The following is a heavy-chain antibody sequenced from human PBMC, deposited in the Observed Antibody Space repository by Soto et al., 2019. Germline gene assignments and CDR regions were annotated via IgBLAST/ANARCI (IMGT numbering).Heavy chain of an antibody. CDR2: ISGSGGST. Sequence: GGSLRLSCAVSGFMFSSYAMTWVRQAPGKGLEWVSSISGSGGSTYYSDSVRGRFTISRDNSKKMLYLEMNSLKGDDTAVYYCAKDGSWGDHYYFDNWGQGTLGTVS. J-gene: IGHJ4*02. CDR3: AKDGSWGDHYYFDN. V-gene: IGHV3-23*01. D-gene: IGHD2-21*02. CDR1: GFMFSSYA.